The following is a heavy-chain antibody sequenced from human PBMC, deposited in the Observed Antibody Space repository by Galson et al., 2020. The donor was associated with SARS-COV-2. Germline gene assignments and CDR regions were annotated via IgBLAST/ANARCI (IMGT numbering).Heavy chain of an antibody. J-gene: IGHJ4*02. D-gene: IGHD3-16*01. CDR3: ARHGMADTLGVAY. CDR1: AHTFTHYR. CDR2: LYPGDSET. V-gene: IGHV5-51*01. Sequence: ESLNFSCPRSAHTFTHYRIGCVRQMPGQPLEWKGILYPGDSETRYSPSFQGQVTISADTSISTAYLQWSSLKASDTAIYYCARHGMADTLGVAYWGQGTQVTVSS.